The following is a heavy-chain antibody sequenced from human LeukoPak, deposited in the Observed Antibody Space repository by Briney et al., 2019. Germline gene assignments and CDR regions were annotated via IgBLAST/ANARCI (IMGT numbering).Heavy chain of an antibody. CDR2: IIPIFGTA. Sequence: GSSVKVSCKASGGTFSSYAISSVRQAPGQGLEWMGGIIPIFGTANYAQKFQGRVTITTDESTSTAYMELSSLRSEDTAVYYCARVHDYPGAFDIWGQGTMVTVSS. CDR1: GGTFSSYA. J-gene: IGHJ3*02. CDR3: ARVHDYPGAFDI. D-gene: IGHD4-11*01. V-gene: IGHV1-69*05.